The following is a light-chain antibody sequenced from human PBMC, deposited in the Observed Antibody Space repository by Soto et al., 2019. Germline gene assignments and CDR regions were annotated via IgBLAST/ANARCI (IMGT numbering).Light chain of an antibody. Sequence: DIVMTQSPDSLAVSLGERATINCKSSQSVLYSSNNKNYLAWYQQKPGQPPKLLIYCASTRESGVPDRFIGSGSWTDFTLTISSLQAEDVAVYYCQQYYSPWTFGQGTKVELK. V-gene: IGKV4-1*01. CDR3: QQYYSPWT. CDR1: QSVLYSSNNKNY. CDR2: CAS. J-gene: IGKJ1*01.